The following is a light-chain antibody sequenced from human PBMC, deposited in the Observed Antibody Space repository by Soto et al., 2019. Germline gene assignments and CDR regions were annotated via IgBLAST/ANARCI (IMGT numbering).Light chain of an antibody. J-gene: IGKJ1*01. CDR1: HSVLYSSNNKNY. V-gene: IGKV4-1*01. CDR3: QQYYSTPWT. CDR2: LAS. Sequence: DIVLTQSPDSLAVSLGERATIHCKSSHSVLYSSNNKNYLAWYQQKPGQPPNLLIYLASARESGVPDRFSGSEAGTDFPLPIRSLQAEDVAVYYCQQYYSTPWTFGQGTKVEIK.